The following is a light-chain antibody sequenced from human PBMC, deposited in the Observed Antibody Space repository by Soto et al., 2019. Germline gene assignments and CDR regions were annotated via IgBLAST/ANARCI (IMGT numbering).Light chain of an antibody. V-gene: IGKV3-20*01. CDR3: QQYGSSPWT. J-gene: IGKJ1*01. CDR2: AAS. Sequence: EIVLTQSPGTLSLSPGERATLSCRASQSVSSSYLAWYQQKPGQAPRLLIYAASSRATGIPDRFSGIGSGTDFSLTISRLEPEDFAVYYCQQYGSSPWTFGQGTKVDIK. CDR1: QSVSSSY.